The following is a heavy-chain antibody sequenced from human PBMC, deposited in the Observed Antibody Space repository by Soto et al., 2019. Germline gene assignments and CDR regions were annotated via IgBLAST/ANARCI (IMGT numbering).Heavy chain of an antibody. V-gene: IGHV1-3*01. J-gene: IGHJ5*02. Sequence: ASVKVSCKASGYTFTRYTMNWVRQAPGQRLEWMGWINPDNGNTKSSQKFQDRVIITRDTSASAAYMDLSSLRSEDTAVYYCARGIATGQLDPWGQGTLVTVSS. CDR2: INPDNGNT. D-gene: IGHD2-15*01. CDR3: ARGIATGQLDP. CDR1: GYTFTRYT.